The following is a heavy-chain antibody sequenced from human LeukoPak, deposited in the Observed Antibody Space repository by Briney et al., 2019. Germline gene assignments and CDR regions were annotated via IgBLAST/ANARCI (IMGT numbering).Heavy chain of an antibody. CDR1: GYTFTSYD. J-gene: IGHJ5*02. CDR3: VKVYAPNWFDP. CDR2: MNPNSGNT. Sequence: GASVKVSCKASGYTFTSYDINWVRQATGQGLEWMGWMNPNSGNTGYAQKFQGRVTMTRNTSISTAYMELSSLRSEGTAVYYCVKVYAPNWFDPWGQGTLVTVSS. V-gene: IGHV1-8*01. D-gene: IGHD2-8*01.